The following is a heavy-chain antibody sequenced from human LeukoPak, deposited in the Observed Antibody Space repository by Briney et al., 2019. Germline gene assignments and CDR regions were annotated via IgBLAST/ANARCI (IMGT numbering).Heavy chain of an antibody. CDR1: GGSISSYY. Sequence: SETLSLTCTVSGGSISSYYWSWIRQPPGKGLEGIGYIYYSGSTNYNPSLTSRGTISVDTSKNQFSLKLSSVTAADTAVYYCARAEGVRGAFDIWGQGAMVTVSS. D-gene: IGHD1-14*01. V-gene: IGHV4-59*08. CDR3: ARAEGVRGAFDI. J-gene: IGHJ3*02. CDR2: IYYSGST.